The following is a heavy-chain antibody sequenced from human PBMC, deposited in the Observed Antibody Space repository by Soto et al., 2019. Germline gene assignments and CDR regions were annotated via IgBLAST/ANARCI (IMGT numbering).Heavy chain of an antibody. V-gene: IGHV4-4*02. J-gene: IGHJ4*02. CDR2: IYHNGRA. CDR3: ARADSVLVAKGVDL. CDR1: GASIKSDTC. Sequence: SETLSLTCDVSGASIKSDTCWTWVRQSPGKGLGWTGEIYHNGRAFDNPPLKGRVTITIDKSNNQFSLHLTSVTAADTAVYYCARADSVLVAKGVDLWGQGTLVTVSS. D-gene: IGHD2-8*02.